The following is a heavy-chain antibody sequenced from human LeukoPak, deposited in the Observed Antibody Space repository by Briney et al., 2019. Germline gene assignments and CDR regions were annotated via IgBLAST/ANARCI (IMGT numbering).Heavy chain of an antibody. Sequence: SETLSLACAVYGGSFSGYYWSWIRQPPGKGLEWIGEINHSGSTNYNPSLKSRVTISVDTSKNQFSLKLSSVTAADTAVYYCATTVGYCGGGSCYGWFDPWGQGTLVTVSS. CDR1: GGSFSGYY. V-gene: IGHV4-34*01. CDR3: ATTVGYCGGGSCYGWFDP. CDR2: INHSGST. J-gene: IGHJ5*02. D-gene: IGHD2-15*01.